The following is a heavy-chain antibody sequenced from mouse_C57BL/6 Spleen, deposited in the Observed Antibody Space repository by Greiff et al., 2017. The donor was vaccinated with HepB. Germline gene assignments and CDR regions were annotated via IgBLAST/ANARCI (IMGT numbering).Heavy chain of an antibody. D-gene: IGHD4-1*01. CDR2: IRNKANNHAT. Sequence: EVMLVESGGGLVQPGGSMKLSCAASGFTFSDAWMDWVRQSPEKGLEWVAEIRNKANNHATYYAESVKGRFTISRDDSKSSVYLQMNSLRAEDTGIYYCTAPNWHYFDYWGQGTTLTVSS. V-gene: IGHV6-6*01. J-gene: IGHJ2*01. CDR3: TAPNWHYFDY. CDR1: GFTFSDAW.